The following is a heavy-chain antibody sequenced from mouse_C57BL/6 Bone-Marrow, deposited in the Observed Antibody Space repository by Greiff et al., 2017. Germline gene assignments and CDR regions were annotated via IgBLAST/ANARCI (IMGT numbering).Heavy chain of an antibody. J-gene: IGHJ3*01. Sequence: EVQRVESGGDLVKPGGSLKLSCAASGFTFSSYGMSWVRQTPDKRLEWVATISSGGSYTYYPDSVKGRFTISRDNAKNTLYLQMSSLKSEDTAMYYCARGLLPAWFAYWGQGTLVTVSA. V-gene: IGHV5-6*01. CDR2: ISSGGSYT. CDR3: ARGLLPAWFAY. D-gene: IGHD3-1*01. CDR1: GFTFSSYG.